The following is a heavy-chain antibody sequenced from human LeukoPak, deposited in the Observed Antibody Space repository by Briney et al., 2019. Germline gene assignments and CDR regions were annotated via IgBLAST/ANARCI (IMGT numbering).Heavy chain of an antibody. Sequence: SETLSLTCAVPGGSISSGGYSWSWIRQPPGKGLEWIGYIYHSGSTYYNPSLKSRVTISVDRSKNQFSLKLSSVTAADTAVYLCARHRDTGYYYYMDVWGTGTTVTVSS. CDR3: ARHRDTGYYYYMDV. D-gene: IGHD1-1*01. CDR1: GGSISSGGYS. J-gene: IGHJ6*03. CDR2: IYHSGST. V-gene: IGHV4-30-2*01.